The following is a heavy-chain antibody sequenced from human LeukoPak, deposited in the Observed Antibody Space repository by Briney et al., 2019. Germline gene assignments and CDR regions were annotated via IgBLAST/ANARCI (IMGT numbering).Heavy chain of an antibody. CDR2: MNPNSGNT. Sequence: GASVKVSCKASGYTFTSYDINWVRQATGQGLEWMGWMNPNSGNTVYAQKFQGRVTMTRNTSISTAYMELSSLRSEDTAVYYCAKQTQGLVRYYYYGMDVWGQGTTVTVSS. D-gene: IGHD6-19*01. CDR3: AKQTQGLVRYYYYGMDV. J-gene: IGHJ6*02. V-gene: IGHV1-8*01. CDR1: GYTFTSYD.